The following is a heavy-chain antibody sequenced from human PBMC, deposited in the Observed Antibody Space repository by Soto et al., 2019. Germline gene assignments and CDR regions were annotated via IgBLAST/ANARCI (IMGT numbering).Heavy chain of an antibody. CDR2: IIPMFGTA. D-gene: IGHD3-22*01. V-gene: IGHV1-69*13. CDR1: GYTFTSFG. J-gene: IGHJ3*02. Sequence: ASVKVSCKATGYTFTSFGISWVRQAPGQGLEWMGGIIPMFGTANYAQKFQGRVTITADESTSTAYRELSSLRSEDTAVYYCSTGYPYFYVRIGYHGDDAFDIWGQGTMVTVSS. CDR3: STGYPYFYVRIGYHGDDAFDI.